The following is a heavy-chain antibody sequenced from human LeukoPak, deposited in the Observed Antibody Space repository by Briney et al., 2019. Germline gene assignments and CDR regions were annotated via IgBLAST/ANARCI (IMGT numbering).Heavy chain of an antibody. D-gene: IGHD6-19*01. Sequence: GGSLRLSCAASGFTFSSYEMNWFRKAPGKGLEWVSYIGPSGGPIYYTDSVKGRFTISRDNAKNSLYLQMNSLRAEDTAVYYCARGSGLGYWGQGTLVTVSP. J-gene: IGHJ4*02. CDR3: ARGSGLGY. V-gene: IGHV3-48*03. CDR1: GFTFSSYE. CDR2: IGPSGGPI.